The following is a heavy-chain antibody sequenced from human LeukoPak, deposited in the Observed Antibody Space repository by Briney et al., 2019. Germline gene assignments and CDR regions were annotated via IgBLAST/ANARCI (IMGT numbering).Heavy chain of an antibody. Sequence: GRSRRLSCAASGFTFSSYGMHWVRQAPGKGLEWVAVIWYDGSNKYYADSVKGRFTISRDNSKNTLYLQMNSLRAEDTAVYYCAKELQAGWYYFDYWGQGNLVTVSS. CDR3: AKELQAGWYYFDY. D-gene: IGHD6-19*01. V-gene: IGHV3-33*06. J-gene: IGHJ4*02. CDR1: GFTFSSYG. CDR2: IWYDGSNK.